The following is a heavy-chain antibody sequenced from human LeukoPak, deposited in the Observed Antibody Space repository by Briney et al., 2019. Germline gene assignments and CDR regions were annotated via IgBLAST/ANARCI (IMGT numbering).Heavy chain of an antibody. V-gene: IGHV4-59*12. CDR1: GGSISSYY. Sequence: PSETLSLTCTVSGGSISSYYWSWIRQPPGKGLEWIGYIYYSGSTNYNPSLKSRVTISVDTSKNQFSLKLSSVTAADTAVYYCAREGQTRGHIVGAKRHGMDVWGQGTTVTVSS. CDR2: IYYSGST. D-gene: IGHD1-26*01. J-gene: IGHJ6*02. CDR3: AREGQTRGHIVGAKRHGMDV.